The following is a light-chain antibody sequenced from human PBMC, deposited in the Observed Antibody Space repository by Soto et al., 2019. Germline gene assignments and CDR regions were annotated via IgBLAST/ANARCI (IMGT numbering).Light chain of an antibody. CDR3: HQYDDLPYT. J-gene: IGKJ2*01. CDR1: QNISKF. V-gene: IGKV1-33*01. CDR2: DAS. Sequence: DIQMTQSPSSLTASVGDRVTITCQTSQNISKFLIWYQQSPGKAPNLLISDASNLEAGVPSRFSGRGSGTHFTVTISSLQPEDIGRYFCHQYDDLPYTFGQGTRLQIK.